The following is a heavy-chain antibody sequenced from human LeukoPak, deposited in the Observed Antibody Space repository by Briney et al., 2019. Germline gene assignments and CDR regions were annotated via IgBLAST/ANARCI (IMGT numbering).Heavy chain of an antibody. V-gene: IGHV1-2*02. CDR1: GYTFTGYY. CDR2: INPNSGGT. D-gene: IGHD3-22*01. Sequence: ASGKVSCKASGYTFTGYYMHWVRQAPGQGLEWMGWINPNSGGTNYAQKFQGRVTMTRDTSISTAYMELSRLRSDDTAVYYCARATSSGYYGWFDPWGQGTLVTVSS. J-gene: IGHJ5*02. CDR3: ARATSSGYYGWFDP.